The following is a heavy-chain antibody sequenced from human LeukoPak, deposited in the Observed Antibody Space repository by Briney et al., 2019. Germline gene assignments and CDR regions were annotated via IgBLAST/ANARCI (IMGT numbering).Heavy chain of an antibody. V-gene: IGHV4-59*01. CDR2: IYYSGST. J-gene: IGHJ5*02. Sequence: SETLSLTCTVSGGSISSYYWSWIRQPPGKGLEWIGYIYYSGSTNYNPSLKSRVTISVDTSKNQFSLKLSSVTAADTAVYYYAREVGATGWFDPWGQGTLVTVSS. D-gene: IGHD1-26*01. CDR1: GGSISSYY. CDR3: AREVGATGWFDP.